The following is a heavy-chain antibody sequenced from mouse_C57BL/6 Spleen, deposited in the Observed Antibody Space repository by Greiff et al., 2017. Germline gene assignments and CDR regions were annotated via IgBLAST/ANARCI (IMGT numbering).Heavy chain of an antibody. CDR1: GFTFSDYG. CDR2: ISSGSSTI. D-gene: IGHD2-4*01. V-gene: IGHV5-17*01. CDR3: ARPGIYYDYYAWFAY. J-gene: IGHJ3*01. Sequence: VQLKESGGGLVKPGGSLKLSCAASGFTFSDYGMHWVRQAPEKGLEWVAYISSGSSTIYYADTVKGRFTISRDNAKNTLFLQMTSLRSEDTAMYYCARPGIYYDYYAWFAYWGQGTLVTVSA.